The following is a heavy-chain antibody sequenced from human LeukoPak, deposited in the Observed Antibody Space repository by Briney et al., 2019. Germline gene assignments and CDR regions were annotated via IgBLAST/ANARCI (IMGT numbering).Heavy chain of an antibody. D-gene: IGHD3-22*01. CDR1: GGSISSSSYY. Sequence: SETLSLTCTVSGGSISSSSYYWGWIRQPPGKGLEWIGSIYYSGSTYYNPSLKSRVTISVDTSKNQFSLKLSSMTAADTAVYYCARRPRNSGNYGGPSGLDFWGQGTRVIVSP. J-gene: IGHJ4*02. CDR3: ARRPRNSGNYGGPSGLDF. CDR2: IYYSGST. V-gene: IGHV4-39*07.